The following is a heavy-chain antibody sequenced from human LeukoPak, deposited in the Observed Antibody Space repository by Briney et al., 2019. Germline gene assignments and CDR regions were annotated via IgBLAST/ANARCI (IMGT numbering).Heavy chain of an antibody. CDR1: GGSISSSNW. D-gene: IGHD3-22*01. CDR2: ISQSGST. J-gene: IGHJ4*02. V-gene: IGHV4-4*02. CDR3: ARAGRCYDSTGYYWYFDF. Sequence: SGTLSLTCAVSGGSISSSNWWSWVRQPPEKGLEWIGEISQSGSTNYNPSLKSRVTMSVDKSKNQFSLKLTSVTAADTAVYYCARAGRCYDSTGYYWYFDFWGQGTLVTVSS.